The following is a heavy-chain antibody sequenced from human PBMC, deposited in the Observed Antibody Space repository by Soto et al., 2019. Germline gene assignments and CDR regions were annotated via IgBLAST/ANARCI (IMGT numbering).Heavy chain of an antibody. Sequence: LSLTCTVSGGSVSSGSYYWSWIRQPPGKGLEWIGYIYYSGSTNYNPSLKSRVTISVDTSKNQFSLKLSSVTAADTAVYYCARGHYYDSSGPDAFDIWGQGTMVTVSS. CDR1: GGSVSSGSYY. D-gene: IGHD3-22*01. V-gene: IGHV4-61*01. J-gene: IGHJ3*02. CDR2: IYYSGST. CDR3: ARGHYYDSSGPDAFDI.